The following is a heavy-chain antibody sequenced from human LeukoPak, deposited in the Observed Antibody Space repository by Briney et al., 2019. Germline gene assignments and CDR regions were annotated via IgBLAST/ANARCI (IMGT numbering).Heavy chain of an antibody. J-gene: IGHJ4*02. D-gene: IGHD2-2*01. V-gene: IGHV5-51*01. CDR1: GYTFIDYS. CDR2: LHPADSHT. CDR3: ARRYCSSTSCHIDY. Sequence: GESLKISCKGSGYTFIDYSIAWVRQMPGKGLEWMGFLHPADSHTTYSPSFQGQVTISADKSISTAYLQWSSLKASDTAMYYCARRYCSSTSCHIDYWGQGTLVTVSS.